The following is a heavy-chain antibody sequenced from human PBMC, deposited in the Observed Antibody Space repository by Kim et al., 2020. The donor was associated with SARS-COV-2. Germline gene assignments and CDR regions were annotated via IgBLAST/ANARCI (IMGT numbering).Heavy chain of an antibody. CDR1: GFTFSSYA. CDR3: AKDPYSSSCAYPFDY. CDR2: ISGSGGST. J-gene: IGHJ4*03. Sequence: GGSLRLSCAASGFTFSSYAMSWVRQAPGKGLEWVSAISGSGGSTYYADSVKGRFTISRDNSKNTLYLQMNSLRAEDTAVYYCAKDPYSSSCAYPFDYWGHETLVTVSS. V-gene: IGHV3-23*01. D-gene: IGHD6-13*01.